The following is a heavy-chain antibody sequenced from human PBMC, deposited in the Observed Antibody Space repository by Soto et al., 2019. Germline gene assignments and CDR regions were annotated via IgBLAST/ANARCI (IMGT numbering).Heavy chain of an antibody. Sequence: SLRLSCAASGFTFSSYGMHWVRQAPGKGLEWVAVISYDGSNKYYADSVKGRFTISRDNSKNTLYLQMNSLRAEDTAVCYCAKDLYAYCGGDCYSRTFDYWGQGTLVTVSS. V-gene: IGHV3-30*18. CDR2: ISYDGSNK. CDR3: AKDLYAYCGGDCYSRTFDY. J-gene: IGHJ4*02. CDR1: GFTFSSYG. D-gene: IGHD2-21*02.